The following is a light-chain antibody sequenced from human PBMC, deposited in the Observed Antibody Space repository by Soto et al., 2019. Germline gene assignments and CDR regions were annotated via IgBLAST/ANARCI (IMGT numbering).Light chain of an antibody. CDR1: SSNIGSND. V-gene: IGLV1-47*01. J-gene: IGLJ2*01. CDR3: ASWDYSLSGVL. Sequence: VLTQPPSASGTPGQRVTISCSGSSSNIGSNDAFWYQQLPGTAPKLLIYRSNQRPSGVPDRFSGSKSGTSASLAISGLRSEDEADYYCASWDYSLSGVLFGGGTKLTVL. CDR2: RSN.